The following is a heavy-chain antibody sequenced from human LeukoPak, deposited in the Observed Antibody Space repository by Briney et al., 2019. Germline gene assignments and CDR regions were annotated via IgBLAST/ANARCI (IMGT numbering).Heavy chain of an antibody. Sequence: GRSLRLSCAASGFTFSSYGMHWVRQAPGKGLEWVAVIWYDGSNKYYADSVKGRFTISRDNSKNTLYLLMNSLRAEDTAVYYCARDSVEWYIFDYWGQGTLVTVSS. D-gene: IGHD3-3*01. CDR3: ARDSVEWYIFDY. J-gene: IGHJ4*02. CDR1: GFTFSSYG. V-gene: IGHV3-33*01. CDR2: IWYDGSNK.